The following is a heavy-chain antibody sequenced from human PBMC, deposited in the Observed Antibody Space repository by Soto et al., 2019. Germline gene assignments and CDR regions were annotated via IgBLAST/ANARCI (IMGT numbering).Heavy chain of an antibody. Sequence: ASVKVSCKASGYTFTSYGISWVRQAPGQGLEWMGWISAYNGNTNYAQKLQGRVTMTTDTSTSTAYMELRSLRSDDTAVYYCARDDCTNGVCYGSFDYSGQGTLVTVS. CDR3: ARDDCTNGVCYGSFDY. CDR1: GYTFTSYG. CDR2: ISAYNGNT. V-gene: IGHV1-18*01. J-gene: IGHJ4*02. D-gene: IGHD2-8*01.